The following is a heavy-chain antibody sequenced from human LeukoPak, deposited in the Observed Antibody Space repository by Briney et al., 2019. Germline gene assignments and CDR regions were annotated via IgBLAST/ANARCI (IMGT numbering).Heavy chain of an antibody. CDR1: GGSFSGYY. J-gene: IGHJ6*03. D-gene: IGHD3-10*01. Sequence: PSETLSLTCAVYGGSFSGYYWSWIRQPPGKGLEWIGEINHSGSTNYNPSLKSRVTISVDTSKNQFSLKLSSVTAADTAVYYCARGRRPSARSYLSFYYYYYMDVWGKGTTVTVSS. CDR3: ARGRRPSARSYLSFYYYYYMDV. V-gene: IGHV4-34*01. CDR2: INHSGST.